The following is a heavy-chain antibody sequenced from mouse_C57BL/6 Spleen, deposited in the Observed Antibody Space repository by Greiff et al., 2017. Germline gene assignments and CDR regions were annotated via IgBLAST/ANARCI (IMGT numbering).Heavy chain of an antibody. J-gene: IGHJ2*01. D-gene: IGHD2-2*01. V-gene: IGHV5-9-1*02. CDR3: TRESTMVTNYFDY. CDR1: GFTFSSYA. Sequence: EVKLVESGEGLVKPGGSLKLSCAASGFTFSSYAMSWVRQTPEKRLEWVAYISSGGDYIYYADTVKGRFTISRDNARNTLYLQMSSLTSEDTAMYYCTRESTMVTNYFDYWGQGTTLTVSS. CDR2: ISSGGDYI.